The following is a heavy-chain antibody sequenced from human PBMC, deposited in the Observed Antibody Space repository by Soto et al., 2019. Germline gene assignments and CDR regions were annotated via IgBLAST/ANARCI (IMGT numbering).Heavy chain of an antibody. Sequence: PGGSRRFSCAASGFTVRSNYRSWVREAPGKGLEGVSVVHSGGRTHHAAPVKGRFTISRDNSNHTLYLQMNRLRAEDTAVYYCARDIRTYYYDSSGYYDYWGQGT. V-gene: IGHV3-53*01. J-gene: IGHJ4*02. CDR1: GFTVRSNY. D-gene: IGHD3-22*01. CDR2: VHSGGRT. CDR3: ARDIRTYYYDSSGYYDY.